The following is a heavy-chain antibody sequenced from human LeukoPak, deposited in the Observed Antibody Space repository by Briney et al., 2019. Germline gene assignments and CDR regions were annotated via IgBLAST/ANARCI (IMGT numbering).Heavy chain of an antibody. CDR1: GYTFTSYD. Sequence: SVKVSCKASGYTFTSYDISWVRQAPGQGLEWMGGIIPIFGTANYAQKFQGRVTITADESTSTAYMELSSLRSEDTAVYYCAKVPSSGWYRWFDPWGQGTLVTVSS. V-gene: IGHV1-69*13. J-gene: IGHJ5*02. CDR2: IIPIFGTA. D-gene: IGHD6-19*01. CDR3: AKVPSSGWYRWFDP.